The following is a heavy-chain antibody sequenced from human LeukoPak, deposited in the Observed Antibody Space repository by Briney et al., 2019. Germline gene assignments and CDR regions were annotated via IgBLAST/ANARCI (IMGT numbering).Heavy chain of an antibody. CDR3: AGRDVYNSAF. CDR2: ITPSGSTI. Sequence: GGSPRLSCAAPGFTFSGYYMSWVRQAPGKGLEWVSYITPSGSTIYYADSVKGRFTISRDNAKNSLYLQMNSLRAEDTAVYFCAGRDVYNSAFWGQGTLVTVSS. J-gene: IGHJ4*02. CDR1: GFTFSGYY. V-gene: IGHV3-11*01. D-gene: IGHD5-24*01.